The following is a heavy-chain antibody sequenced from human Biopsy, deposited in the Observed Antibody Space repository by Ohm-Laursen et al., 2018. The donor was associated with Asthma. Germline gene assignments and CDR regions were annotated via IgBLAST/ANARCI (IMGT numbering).Heavy chain of an antibody. CDR1: GFTVSRDH. Sequence: SLRLSCAASGFTVSRDHMFWVRQAPGKGLEWVSVIYSGGTSHTADSVRGRFTISRDFSKNRLHLQMHSLRVEDTAVYYCARGDSSGWSHYYFDYWGQGTLVTVSS. CDR2: IYSGGTS. D-gene: IGHD6-19*01. CDR3: ARGDSSGWSHYYFDY. V-gene: IGHV3-53*01. J-gene: IGHJ4*02.